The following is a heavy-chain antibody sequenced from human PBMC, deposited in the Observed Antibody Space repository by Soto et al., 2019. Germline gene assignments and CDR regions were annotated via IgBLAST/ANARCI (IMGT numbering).Heavy chain of an antibody. V-gene: IGHV3-21*01. J-gene: IGHJ3*02. D-gene: IGHD6-13*01. Sequence: GGSLRLSCAASGFTFSSYSMNWVRQAPGKGLEWVSSISSSSSYIYYADSVKGRFTISRDNAKNSLYLQMNSLRAEDTAVYYCARETGYSSSWDGDAFDIWGQGTMVTVSS. CDR1: GFTFSSYS. CDR3: ARETGYSSSWDGDAFDI. CDR2: ISSSSSYI.